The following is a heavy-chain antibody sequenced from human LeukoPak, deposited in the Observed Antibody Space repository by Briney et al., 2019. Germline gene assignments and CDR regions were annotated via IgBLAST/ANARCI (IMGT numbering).Heavy chain of an antibody. Sequence: GRSLRLSCAASGFTFSSYAMHWVRQAPGKGLKWVAVISYDGSNKYYADSVKGRFTISRDNSKNTLYLQMNSLRAEDTAVYYCARDSTDDSWFDPWGQGTLVTVSS. CDR3: ARDSTDDSWFDP. V-gene: IGHV3-30-3*01. D-gene: IGHD2-2*01. J-gene: IGHJ5*02. CDR2: ISYDGSNK. CDR1: GFTFSSYA.